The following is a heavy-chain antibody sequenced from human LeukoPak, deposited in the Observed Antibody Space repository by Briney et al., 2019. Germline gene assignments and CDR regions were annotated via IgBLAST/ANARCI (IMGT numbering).Heavy chain of an antibody. D-gene: IGHD6-13*01. CDR3: AKDRVRQQLGQAHYYYMDV. CDR1: GFTFSSYA. CDR2: ISGSGGST. J-gene: IGHJ6*03. Sequence: GGSLRLSCGASGFTFSSYAMSWVRQAPGEGLEWVSAISGSGGSTYYADSVKGRFTISRDNSKNTLYLQMNSLRAEDTAVYYCAKDRVRQQLGQAHYYYMDVWGKGTTVTVSS. V-gene: IGHV3-23*01.